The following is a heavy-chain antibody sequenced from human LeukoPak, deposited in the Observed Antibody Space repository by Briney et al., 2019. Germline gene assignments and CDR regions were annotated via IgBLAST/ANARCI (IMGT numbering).Heavy chain of an antibody. D-gene: IGHD3-10*01. CDR1: GYTVTSYD. Sequence: ASVKVSCKASGYTVTSYDINWVRQAAGQGVEGRGGMNPNSGKTGYAQKFQGRVTMTINTSISTAYMELSSLRSEDTAVYYCARLKSLWFGELYWGTYYYYGMDVWGQGTTVTVSS. CDR2: MNPNSGKT. CDR3: ARLKSLWFGELYWGTYYYYGMDV. J-gene: IGHJ6*02. V-gene: IGHV1-8*01.